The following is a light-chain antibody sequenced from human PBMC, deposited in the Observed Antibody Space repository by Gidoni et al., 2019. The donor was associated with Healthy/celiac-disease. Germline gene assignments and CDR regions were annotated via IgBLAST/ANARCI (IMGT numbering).Light chain of an antibody. Sequence: QSVMTQPPSASGTPGQRVTISCSGSSSNIGRNTVNWYQQLPGTAPKLLIYSNNQRPSGVPDRFSGSKSGTAASLAISVLQSEDEADYYCAAWDDSLNGGVFGGGTKLTVL. V-gene: IGLV1-44*01. CDR2: SNN. CDR1: SSNIGRNT. J-gene: IGLJ2*01. CDR3: AAWDDSLNGGV.